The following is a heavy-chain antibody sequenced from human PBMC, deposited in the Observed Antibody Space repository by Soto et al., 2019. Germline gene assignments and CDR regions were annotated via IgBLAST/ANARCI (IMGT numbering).Heavy chain of an antibody. CDR2: LDTSGDIT. CDR3: VRATYFSDSSGYTRCFDY. V-gene: IGHV3-23*01. CDR1: GFPFINFA. Sequence: PGGSLRLSCAASGFPFINFAMSWVRQAPGKALEWVASLDTSGDITFYASSVKGRFFISRDESKNSVYLQMNSLKTEDTAVYYCVRATYFSDSSGYTRCFDYWGQGTLVTVSS. D-gene: IGHD3-22*01. J-gene: IGHJ4*02.